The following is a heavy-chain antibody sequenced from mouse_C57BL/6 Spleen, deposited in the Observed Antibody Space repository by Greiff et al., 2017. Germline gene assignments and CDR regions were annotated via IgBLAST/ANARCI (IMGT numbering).Heavy chain of an antibody. V-gene: IGHV1-80*01. Sequence: QVQLQQSGAELVKPGASVKISCKASGYAFSSYWMNWVKPRPGKGLEWIGQIYPGDGDTNYNGKFKGKATLTADKSSSTAYMQLSSLTSEDSAVYFCARRGLREGFDYWGQGTTLTVSS. CDR1: GYAFSSYW. J-gene: IGHJ2*01. CDR3: ARRGLREGFDY. CDR2: IYPGDGDT. D-gene: IGHD3-1*01.